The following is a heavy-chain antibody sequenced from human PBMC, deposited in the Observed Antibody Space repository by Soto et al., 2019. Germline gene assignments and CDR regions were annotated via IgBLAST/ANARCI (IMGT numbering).Heavy chain of an antibody. CDR2: IYYTGST. CDR1: GGSISSYY. CDR3: ARVHVDYWYFDL. V-gene: IGHV4-59*01. J-gene: IGHJ2*01. Sequence: QVQLQESGPGLVKPSETLSLTCTVSGGSISSYYWSWIRQPPGKGLEWIGYIYYTGSTHHNPSLRRRATISVDTSKNQVSLKLSSVTAADTAVYYCARVHVDYWYFDLWGRGTLVTVSS.